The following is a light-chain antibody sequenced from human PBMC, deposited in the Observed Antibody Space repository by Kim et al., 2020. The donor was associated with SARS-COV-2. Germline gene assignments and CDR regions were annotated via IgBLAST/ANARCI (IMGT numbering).Light chain of an antibody. CDR1: QSVNSEY. V-gene: IGKV3-20*01. CDR3: QHYGDSPLYT. J-gene: IGKJ2*01. Sequence: PGEKATLSCRASQSVNSEYVAWYQQKPGQAPRVLIYGASRRSTGIPDRFSGSGSGTDFTLSISRLEPEDFAVYYCQHYGDSPLYTFGQGTKLEI. CDR2: GAS.